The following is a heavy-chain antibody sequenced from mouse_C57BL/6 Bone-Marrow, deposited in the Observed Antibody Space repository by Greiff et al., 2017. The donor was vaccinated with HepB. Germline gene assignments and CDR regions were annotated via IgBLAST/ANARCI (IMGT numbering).Heavy chain of an antibody. CDR2: ISSGGDYI. CDR1: GFTFSSYA. V-gene: IGHV5-9-1*02. CDR3: TTLYYGNFAWFAY. Sequence: EVQRVESGGDLVKPGGSLKLSCAASGFTFSSYAMSWVRQTPEKRLEWVAYISSGGDYIYYADIVKGRFTISRDNARNTLYLQMSSLKSEDTAMYYCTTLYYGNFAWFAYWGQGTLVTVSA. J-gene: IGHJ3*01. D-gene: IGHD2-1*01.